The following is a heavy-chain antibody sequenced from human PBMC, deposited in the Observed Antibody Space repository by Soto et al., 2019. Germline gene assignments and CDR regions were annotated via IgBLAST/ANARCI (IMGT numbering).Heavy chain of an antibody. Sequence: GGSLRLSCAASGFTVSSNYMSWVRQAPGKGLEWVSVIYSGGSTYYADSVKGRFTISRDNSKNTLYLQMNSLRAEDTAVYYCARDRMTTGLYYYYGMDVWGQGTTVTVSS. CDR3: ARDRMTTGLYYYYGMDV. D-gene: IGHD4-4*01. J-gene: IGHJ6*02. CDR2: IYSGGST. CDR1: GFTVSSNY. V-gene: IGHV3-66*01.